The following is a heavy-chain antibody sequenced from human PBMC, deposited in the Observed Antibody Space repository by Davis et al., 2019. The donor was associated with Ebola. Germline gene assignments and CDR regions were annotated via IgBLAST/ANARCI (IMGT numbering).Heavy chain of an antibody. J-gene: IGHJ4*02. V-gene: IGHV3-15*01. CDR2: IKSKTDGGTI. D-gene: IGHD5-24*01. Sequence: PGGSLRLSCAASGFSFSDYYMSWICQAPGKGLEWVGRIKSKTDGGTIDYAAPVKGRFTISRDDSKNTLYLQMNSLKTEDTAVYYCTTGAVEMLDSWGQGTLVTVSS. CDR1: GFSFSDYY. CDR3: TTGAVEMLDS.